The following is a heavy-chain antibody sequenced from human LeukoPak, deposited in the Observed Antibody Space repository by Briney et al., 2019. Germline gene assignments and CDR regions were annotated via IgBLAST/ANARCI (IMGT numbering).Heavy chain of an antibody. D-gene: IGHD2-2*01. CDR2: IIPILGIA. J-gene: IGHJ3*02. CDR1: GGTFTSYA. V-gene: IGHV1-69*04. Sequence: SVKVSCKASGGTFTSYAISWVRQAPGQGLECMGRIIPILGIANYAQKFQGRVTITADESTSTAYMELSSLRSEDTAVYYCAARESYCSSTSCPGGDALDIWGQGTMVTVSS. CDR3: AARESYCSSTSCPGGDALDI.